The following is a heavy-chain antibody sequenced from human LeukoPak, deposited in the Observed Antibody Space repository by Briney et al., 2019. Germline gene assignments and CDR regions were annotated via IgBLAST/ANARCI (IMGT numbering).Heavy chain of an antibody. CDR1: GFTFSDYY. Sequence: GGSLRLSCAASGFTFSDYYMSWIRQAPGKGLEWVSYISTSGSTIYYADSVKGRFTISRDNSKNTLYLQMNSLRAEDTAVYYCATLGSTPHPGAFDIWGQGTMVTVSS. V-gene: IGHV3-11*01. CDR3: ATLGSTPHPGAFDI. D-gene: IGHD3-10*01. J-gene: IGHJ3*02. CDR2: ISTSGSTI.